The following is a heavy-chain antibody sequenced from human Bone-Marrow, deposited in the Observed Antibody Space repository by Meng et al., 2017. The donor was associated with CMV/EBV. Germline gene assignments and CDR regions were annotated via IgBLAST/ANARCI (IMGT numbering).Heavy chain of an antibody. V-gene: IGHV3-74*01. CDR3: ARDRGYDYVWGSYRYEGPFDY. Sequence: GESLKISCAASGFTFSSYEMNWVRQAPGKGLVWVSRINSDGSSTSYADSVKGRFTISRDNAKNTRYLQMNSLRAEDTAVYYCARDRGYDYVWGSYRYEGPFDYWGQGTLVTVSS. D-gene: IGHD3-16*02. CDR2: INSDGSST. CDR1: GFTFSSYE. J-gene: IGHJ4*02.